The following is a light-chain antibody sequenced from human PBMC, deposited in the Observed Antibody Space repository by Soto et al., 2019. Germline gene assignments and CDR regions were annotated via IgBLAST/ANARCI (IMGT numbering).Light chain of an antibody. J-gene: IGKJ4*01. CDR1: QGISRY. CDR3: QQLYSYRLS. Sequence: DIQLTQSPSFLSASVGDRVTITCRASQGISRYFAWYQQKPGKAPKLLIYALSTLQSGVTSRFSGSASGTRVALTIIYQQAEDFSSYYCQQLYSYRLSCGGGIKVEIK. V-gene: IGKV1-9*01. CDR2: ALS.